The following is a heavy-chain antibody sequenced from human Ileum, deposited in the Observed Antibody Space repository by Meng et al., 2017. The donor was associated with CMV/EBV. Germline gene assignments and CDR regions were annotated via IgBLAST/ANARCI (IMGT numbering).Heavy chain of an antibody. J-gene: IGHJ4*02. V-gene: IGHV7-4-1*02. CDR3: ARDGLNERYFDY. CDR1: GYSFTSNN. CDR2: INTNTGGP. Sequence: AYGYSFTSNNMSWVRQATGQAREWKEWINTNTGGPTYAGDFTGQFVISLDTSVTTAYLQISRLKAEDTAVYYCARDGLNERYFDYWGQGTLVTVSS.